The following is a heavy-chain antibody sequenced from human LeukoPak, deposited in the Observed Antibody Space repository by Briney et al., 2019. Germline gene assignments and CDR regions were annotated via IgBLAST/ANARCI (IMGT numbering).Heavy chain of an antibody. D-gene: IGHD1-26*01. V-gene: IGHV1-18*01. Sequence: ASVKVSCKASRYTFTSYGISWGRHAPGQGLEWMGWISAYNGDTNYAQKLQGRVTMTTDTSTSTAYMELRSLRSDDTAVYYCARAESGPFDYWGQGTLVTVSS. J-gene: IGHJ4*02. CDR3: ARAESGPFDY. CDR2: ISAYNGDT. CDR1: RYTFTSYG.